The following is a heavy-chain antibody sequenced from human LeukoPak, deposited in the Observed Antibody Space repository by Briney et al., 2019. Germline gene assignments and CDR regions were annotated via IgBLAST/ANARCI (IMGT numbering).Heavy chain of an antibody. D-gene: IGHD3-3*01. CDR2: IYPGDSDT. V-gene: IGHV5-51*01. CDR3: ARHGTRNYDFWSGYYSAEYFQH. J-gene: IGHJ1*01. CDR1: GYRFNNYW. Sequence: PGESLKISCKGSGYRFNNYWIGWVRQMPGKGLEWMGIIYPGDSDTRYSPSFQGQVTISADKSISTAYLQWSSLKASDTAMYYCARHGTRNYDFWSGYYSAEYFQHWGQGTLVTVSS.